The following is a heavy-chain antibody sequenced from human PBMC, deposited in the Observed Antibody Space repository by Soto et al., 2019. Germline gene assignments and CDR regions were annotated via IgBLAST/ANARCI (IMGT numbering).Heavy chain of an antibody. J-gene: IGHJ6*02. CDR3: AREGACVVTAANGMDV. CDR2: ISSSSSTI. Sequence: GSLRLSCAASGFTFSCYSMNWVRQAPGKGLEWVSYISSSSSTIYYADSVKGRFAISRDNAKNSLYLQMNSLSDEDTAVYYCAREGACVVTAANGMDVWGQGTTVTVSS. D-gene: IGHD2-2*01. CDR1: GFTFSCYS. V-gene: IGHV3-48*02.